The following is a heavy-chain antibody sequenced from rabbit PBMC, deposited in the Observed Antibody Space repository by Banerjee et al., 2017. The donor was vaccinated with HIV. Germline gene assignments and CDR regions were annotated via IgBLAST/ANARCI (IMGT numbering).Heavy chain of an antibody. Sequence: QEQLEESGGDLVKPEGSLTLTCTASGFSFSSSYWICWVRQAPGKGLEWIACIYAGSSGNTYYANWAKGRFTISETSSTTVTLQMTSLTAADTATYFCATLGAGYGGTGYFNLWGPGTLVTVS. CDR3: ATLGAGYGGTGYFNL. CDR2: IYAGSSGNT. V-gene: IGHV1S45*01. J-gene: IGHJ4*01. CDR1: GFSFSSSYW. D-gene: IGHD4-2*01.